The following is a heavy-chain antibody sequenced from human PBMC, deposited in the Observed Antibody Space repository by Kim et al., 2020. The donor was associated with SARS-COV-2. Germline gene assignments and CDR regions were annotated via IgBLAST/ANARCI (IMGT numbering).Heavy chain of an antibody. CDR3: AKDIIVVVPAAISAYYYYYGMDV. D-gene: IGHD2-2*01. CDR1: GFTFDDYA. Sequence: GGSLRLSCAASGFTFDDYAMHWVRQAPGKGLEWVSLISGDGGSTYYADSVKGRFTISRDNSKNSLYLQMNSLRTEDTALYYCAKDIIVVVPAAISAYYYYYGMDVWGQGTTVTVSS. CDR2: ISGDGGST. J-gene: IGHJ6*02. V-gene: IGHV3-43*02.